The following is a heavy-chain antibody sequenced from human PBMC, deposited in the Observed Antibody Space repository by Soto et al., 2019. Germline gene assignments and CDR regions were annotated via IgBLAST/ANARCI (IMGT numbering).Heavy chain of an antibody. D-gene: IGHD2-2*01. Sequence: EVQLLESGGGLVQPGGSLRLSCAASGFTFSSYAMSWVRQAPGKGLEWVSAISGSGGSTYYADSVKGRFTISRDNSKNTLYLQMNSLRAEDTAVYYCAKDRYCSSTSCYGGSYYYYYYGMDVW. CDR3: AKDRYCSSTSCYGGSYYYYYYGMDV. CDR2: ISGSGGST. CDR1: GFTFSSYA. V-gene: IGHV3-23*01. J-gene: IGHJ6*01.